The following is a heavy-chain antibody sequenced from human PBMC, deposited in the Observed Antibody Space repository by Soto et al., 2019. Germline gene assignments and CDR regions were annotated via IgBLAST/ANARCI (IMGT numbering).Heavy chain of an antibody. CDR1: GFTVSSNY. J-gene: IGHJ6*03. CDR3: ARTSSSSFYGSGSQLALYYYYYYMDV. V-gene: IGHV3-66*01. CDR2: IYSGGST. Sequence: GGSLRLSCAASGFTVSSNYMSWVRQAPGKGLEWVSVIYSGGSTYYADSVKGRFTISRDNSKNTLYLQMNSLRAEDTAVYYCARTSSSSFYGSGSQLALYYYYYYMDVWGKGTTVTVSS. D-gene: IGHD3-10*01.